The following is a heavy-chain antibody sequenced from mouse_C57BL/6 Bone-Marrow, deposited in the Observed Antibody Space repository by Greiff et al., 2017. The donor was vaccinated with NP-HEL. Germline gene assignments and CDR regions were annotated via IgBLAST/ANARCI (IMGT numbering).Heavy chain of an antibody. Sequence: EVKVVESGEGLVKPGGSLKLSCAASGFTFSSYAMSWVRQTPEKRLEWVAYISSGGDYIYYADTVKGRFTISRDNARNTLYLQMSSLKSEDTAMYYCTRGRNYSNYEYFDVWGTGTTVTVSS. CDR2: ISSGGDYI. V-gene: IGHV5-9-1*02. CDR3: TRGRNYSNYEYFDV. D-gene: IGHD2-5*01. CDR1: GFTFSSYA. J-gene: IGHJ1*03.